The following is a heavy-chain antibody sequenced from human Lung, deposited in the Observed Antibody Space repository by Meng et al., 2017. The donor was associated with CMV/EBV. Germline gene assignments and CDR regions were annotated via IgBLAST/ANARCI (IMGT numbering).Heavy chain of an antibody. V-gene: IGHV3-33*06. Sequence: GESLKISCAASGFTFSSYGMHWVRQAPGKGLEWVAVIWYDGSNKYYADSVKGRFTISRDNSKNTLYLQMNSLRAEDTAVYYCAKDMGYCSSTSCSDYYYYGKAVWGQGNXV. D-gene: IGHD2-2*01. CDR3: AKDMGYCSSTSCSDYYYYGKAV. CDR1: GFTFSSYG. CDR2: IWYDGSNK. J-gene: IGHJ6*02.